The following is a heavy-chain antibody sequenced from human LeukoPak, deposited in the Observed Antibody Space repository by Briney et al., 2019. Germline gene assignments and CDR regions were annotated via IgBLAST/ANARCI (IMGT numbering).Heavy chain of an antibody. J-gene: IGHJ4*02. CDR3: ARDFYYYDSSGYYCDY. CDR1: GHTFTSYG. D-gene: IGHD3-22*01. CDR2: ISAYNGNT. Sequence: ASVKVSCKASGHTFTSYGISWVRQAPGQGLEWMGWISAYNGNTNYAQKLQGRVTMTTDTSTSTAYMELRSLRSDDTAVYYCARDFYYYDSSGYYCDYWGQGTLVTVSS. V-gene: IGHV1-18*01.